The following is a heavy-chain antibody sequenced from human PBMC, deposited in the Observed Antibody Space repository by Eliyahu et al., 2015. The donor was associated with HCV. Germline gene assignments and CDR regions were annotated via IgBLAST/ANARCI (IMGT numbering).Heavy chain of an antibody. CDR3: AQEMGAGGLFDWFTQGPQIYYLDS. CDR1: GFPFSXYT. V-gene: IGHV3-48*02. D-gene: IGHD3-9*01. CDR2: ITGSTDTI. Sequence: EVHLEESGGGLVQRGGSLRLSCKASGFPFSXYTLHWVRQAPGKGLEWISSITGSTDTIYYADSVKGRFTISRDNGKKSLFLQMNNLRDDDTALYLCAQEMGAGGLFDWFTQGPQIYYLDSWGQGTQVTVSS. J-gene: IGHJ4*02.